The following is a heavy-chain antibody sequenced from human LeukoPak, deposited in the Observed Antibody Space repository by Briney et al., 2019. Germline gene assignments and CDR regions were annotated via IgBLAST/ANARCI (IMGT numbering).Heavy chain of an antibody. J-gene: IGHJ4*02. CDR3: ARERSSGWYFDY. CDR2: ISSSGSTI. Sequence: GGSLRLSCAASGFTFSSYEMNWVRQAPGKGLEWVSYISSSGSTIYYADSVKGRFTISRDNAKNSLYLQMNSLRAEDTAVYYCARERSSGWYFDYWGQGTLVTVSS. D-gene: IGHD6-19*01. CDR1: GFTFSSYE. V-gene: IGHV3-48*03.